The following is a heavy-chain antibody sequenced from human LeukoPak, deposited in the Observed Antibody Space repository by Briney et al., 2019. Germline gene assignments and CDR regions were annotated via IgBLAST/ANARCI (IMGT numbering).Heavy chain of an antibody. CDR1: GGSISSYH. CDR3: TTIKLGDIFGYFDF. D-gene: IGHD2-21*02. J-gene: IGHJ4*02. Sequence: SETLSFTCTCSGGSISSYHWNWIRQTPGKGLEGSGYMYYTGVSNYNPSLKSRVAISVDSSKNQFSLKVTSVTAADRAIYYCTTIKLGDIFGYFDFWGQGALVTVSS. V-gene: IGHV4-59*01. CDR2: MYYTGVS.